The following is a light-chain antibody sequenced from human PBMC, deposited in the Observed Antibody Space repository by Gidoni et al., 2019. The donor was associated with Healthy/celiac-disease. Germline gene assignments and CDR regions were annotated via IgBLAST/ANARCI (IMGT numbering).Light chain of an antibody. CDR2: LNSDGSH. J-gene: IGLJ7*01. CDR1: RGHSSSA. V-gene: IGLV4-69*01. Sequence: QLVLTQSPSASASLGASVKLTCTLSRGHSSSALAWHQQQPEKGPRYLMKLNSDGSHSKGDGIPDRFSGSSSGAERYLTISSLQSEDEADYYCQTWGTGIAVFGGGTQLTVL. CDR3: QTWGTGIAV.